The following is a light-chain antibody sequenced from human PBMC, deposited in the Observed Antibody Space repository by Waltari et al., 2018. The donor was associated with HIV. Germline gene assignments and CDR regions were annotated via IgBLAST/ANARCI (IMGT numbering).Light chain of an antibody. J-gene: IGLJ3*02. CDR1: TGAVTTSSH. CDR2: SAD. CDR3: LLYYGGRQPTWV. Sequence: AVTPEHSPTAPPAGTFTLTCTSITGAVTTSSHARWFQQRPGQAHRPLIYSADKRHSWTPDHFSGSLLGAKAALTLIGAQPEDEADYFCLLYYGGRQPTWVFGGGTKLTVV. V-gene: IGLV7-43*01.